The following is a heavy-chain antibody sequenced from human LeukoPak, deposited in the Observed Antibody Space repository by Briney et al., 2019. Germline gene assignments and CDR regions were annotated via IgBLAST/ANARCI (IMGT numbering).Heavy chain of an antibody. D-gene: IGHD2-15*01. V-gene: IGHV4-34*01. Sequence: KASETLSLTCAVYGGSFSGYFWSWIRQPPGKGLEWIGEINHSGNTNYNPSLKSRVTISVDTSKNQFSLKLSSVTAGDTAVYYCARGMVVTAGGFYYYYYMDVWGKGTTVTISS. CDR2: INHSGNT. J-gene: IGHJ6*03. CDR1: GGSFSGYF. CDR3: ARGMVVTAGGFYYYYYMDV.